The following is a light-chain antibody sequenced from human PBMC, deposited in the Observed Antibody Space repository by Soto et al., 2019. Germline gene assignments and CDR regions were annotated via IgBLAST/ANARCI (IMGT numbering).Light chain of an antibody. CDR1: SSDIGGYDY. CDR3: SSYASSSTRL. Sequence: QSALSQPASVSGSPGQSITISCTGTSSDIGGYDYVSWYQHHPGKAPRLIIDEVSNRPSGVSNRFSGSKSGNTASLAISGLQPEDEADYYCSSYASSSTRLFGTGTKLTVL. J-gene: IGLJ1*01. CDR2: EVS. V-gene: IGLV2-14*01.